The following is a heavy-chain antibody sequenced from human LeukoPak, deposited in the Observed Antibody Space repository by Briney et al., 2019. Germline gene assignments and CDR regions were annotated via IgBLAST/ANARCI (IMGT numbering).Heavy chain of an antibody. CDR1: GFSLSSSGMG. CDR2: IYWDDDK. D-gene: IGHD3-10*01. J-gene: IGHJ4*02. Sequence: SGPTLVKPTETLTLTCTFSGFSLSSSGMGVGWIRQLPGKALEWLAVIYWDDDKRYSPSLKTRLTITKDTSKNQVVLTMTNMDPVDTATYYCAHGTYASGSYYKPIDYWGQGILVTVSS. V-gene: IGHV2-5*02. CDR3: AHGTYASGSYYKPIDY.